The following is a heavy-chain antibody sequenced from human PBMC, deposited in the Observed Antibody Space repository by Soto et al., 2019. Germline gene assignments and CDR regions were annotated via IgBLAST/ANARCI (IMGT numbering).Heavy chain of an antibody. CDR1: GFTFSSDR. Sequence: GGSLRLSCATSGFTFSSDRMHWVHQAPGKGLVWVSRINKDGSSKNYADFVGGRFTISRDDAKNELYLQMDRLSAEDSAVYYGARGGLEPFDYLGQGALVTVAS. V-gene: IGHV3-74*01. D-gene: IGHD1-1*01. CDR2: INKDGSSK. J-gene: IGHJ4*02. CDR3: ARGGLEPFDY.